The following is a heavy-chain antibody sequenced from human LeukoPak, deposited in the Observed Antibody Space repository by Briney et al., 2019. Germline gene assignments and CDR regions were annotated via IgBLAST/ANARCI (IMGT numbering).Heavy chain of an antibody. CDR1: LDSTTSNF. J-gene: IGHJ4*02. CDR2: IHRSGSP. V-gene: IGHV4-4*02. Sequence: SETLSLTCTVSLDSTTSNFWSWVRQPPGKGLEWIGEIHRSGSPNYNPSLQSRVTISIDRSRNQIVLELSSVTSADTAVYYCAREILGGFNPGAYWGQGTLVSVSS. CDR3: AREILGGFNPGAY. D-gene: IGHD1-14*01.